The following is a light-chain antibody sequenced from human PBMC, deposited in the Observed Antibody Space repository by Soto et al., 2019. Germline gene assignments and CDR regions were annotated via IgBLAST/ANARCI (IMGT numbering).Light chain of an antibody. CDR3: STWDDSLNGWV. V-gene: IGLV2-8*01. J-gene: IGLJ3*02. CDR1: SSDVGGYNY. Sequence: QSVLTQPPSASGSPGQSVTISCAGTSSDVGGYNYVSWYQKHPGKAPKLLIYEVFQRPSGVPDRFSGSKSGDTASLTVSGLQSDDEAVYFCSTWDDSLNGWVFGGGTKLTVL. CDR2: EVF.